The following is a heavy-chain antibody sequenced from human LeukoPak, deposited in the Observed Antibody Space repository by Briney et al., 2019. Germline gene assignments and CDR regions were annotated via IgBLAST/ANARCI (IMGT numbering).Heavy chain of an antibody. Sequence: KTSETLSLTCAVSGVSISTSEWWIWVRQPPGQGLEWIGEIHRDGRTRHNPSLTSRVTMSMDYSKNQFSLNVRFVTAADTAIYYCGKTDIYFNPIDYWGPGSLVTVSS. V-gene: IGHV4-4*02. CDR2: IHRDGRT. CDR3: GKTDIYFNPIDY. J-gene: IGHJ4*02. D-gene: IGHD3-9*01. CDR1: GVSISTSEW.